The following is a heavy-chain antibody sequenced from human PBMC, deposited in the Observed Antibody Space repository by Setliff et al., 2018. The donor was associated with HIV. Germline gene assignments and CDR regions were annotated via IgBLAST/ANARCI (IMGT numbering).Heavy chain of an antibody. J-gene: IGHJ2*01. CDR2: IYYTGRT. V-gene: IGHV4-59*11. CDR3: AASVGVLDYWYFDL. Sequence: PSETLSLTCSVSGGSISSQYWSWIRQPPGKGLEYIGYIYYTGRTNYTPSLKSRVTISVDASKIHFSLKLTSVTAADTAVYYCAASVGVLDYWYFDLWGRGTLVTVSS. D-gene: IGHD3-3*01. CDR1: GGSISSQY.